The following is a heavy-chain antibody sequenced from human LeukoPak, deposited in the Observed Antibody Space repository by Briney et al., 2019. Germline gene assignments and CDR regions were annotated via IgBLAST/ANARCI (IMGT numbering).Heavy chain of an antibody. D-gene: IGHD2-15*01. CDR3: AGEDIVVVVARMDV. Sequence: ASVKVSCKASGYTFTGYYMHWVRQAPGQGLEWMGWINPNSGGTNYAQKFQGRVTMTRDTSISTAYMELSRLRSDDTAVYYCAGEDIVVVVARMDVWGQGTTVTVSS. V-gene: IGHV1-2*02. CDR1: GYTFTGYY. J-gene: IGHJ6*02. CDR2: INPNSGGT.